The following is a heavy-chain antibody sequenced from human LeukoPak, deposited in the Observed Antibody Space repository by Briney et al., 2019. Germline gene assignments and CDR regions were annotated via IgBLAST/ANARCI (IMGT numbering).Heavy chain of an antibody. CDR1: GFTISSYW. CDR2: ISGSSSYI. D-gene: IGHD2-2*01. CDR3: ARDKCSSSSCYFYD. J-gene: IGHJ4*02. V-gene: IGHV3-21*01. Sequence: GGSLRLSCAASGFTISSYWMSWVRQAPGKGLEWVSSISGSSSYIYYADSVKGRFTISRDNAKNSLYLQMNSLRAEDTAVYYCARDKCSSSSCYFYDWGQGTLVTVSS.